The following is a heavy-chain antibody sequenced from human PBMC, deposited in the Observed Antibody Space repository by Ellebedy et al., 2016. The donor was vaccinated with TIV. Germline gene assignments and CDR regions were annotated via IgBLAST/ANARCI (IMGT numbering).Heavy chain of an antibody. CDR3: AKDPPRIVGATTRFDY. Sequence: GGSLRLSXAASGFTFSSYAMSWVRQAPGKGLEWVSAISGSGGSTYYADSVKGRFTISRDNSKNTLYLQMNSLRAEDTAVYYCAKDPPRIVGATTRFDYWGQGTLVTVSS. V-gene: IGHV3-23*01. J-gene: IGHJ4*02. CDR1: GFTFSSYA. D-gene: IGHD1-26*01. CDR2: ISGSGGST.